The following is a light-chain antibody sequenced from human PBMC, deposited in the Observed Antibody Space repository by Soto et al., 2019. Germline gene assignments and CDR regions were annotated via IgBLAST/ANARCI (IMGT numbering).Light chain of an antibody. J-gene: IGLJ2*01. Sequence: QAVVTQSPSASASLGASVKLTCTLRSGHSNYAITWHQQQPERGPRYLMKVYNDGSHSRGAGIPDRFSGSSSGAERALNIASLQPGDEAHYYCPPWGPGLVVFGGGTKVTVL. CDR1: SGHSNYA. V-gene: IGLV4-69*01. CDR3: PPWGPGLVV. CDR2: VYNDGSH.